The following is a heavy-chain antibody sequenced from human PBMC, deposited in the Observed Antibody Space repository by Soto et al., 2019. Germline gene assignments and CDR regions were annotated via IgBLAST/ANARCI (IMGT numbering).Heavy chain of an antibody. J-gene: IGHJ2*01. V-gene: IGHV1-18*01. Sequence: QVQLVQSGAEVKKPGASVKVSCKASGYTFTSYGISWVRQAPGQGLEWMGWISAYNGNTNYAQKLQGRVTMTTDTSTSTAYMGLRSLRSDDTAVYYCARETHWGIAAAYWYFDLWGRGTLVTVSS. CDR3: ARETHWGIAAAYWYFDL. D-gene: IGHD6-13*01. CDR1: GYTFTSYG. CDR2: ISAYNGNT.